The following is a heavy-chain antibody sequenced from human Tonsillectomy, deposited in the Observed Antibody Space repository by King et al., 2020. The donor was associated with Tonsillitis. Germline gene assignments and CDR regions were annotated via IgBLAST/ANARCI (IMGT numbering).Heavy chain of an antibody. Sequence: HVQLVQSGGGVVLPGRSLRLSCAASGFTFSSYGMHWVRQAPGKGLEWVAVISYNGSNKYYADSVKGRFTISRDNSKNTLYLQMNSLRAEDTAVYYCAKERRSYYLFDYWGQGTLVTVSS. J-gene: IGHJ4*02. D-gene: IGHD1-26*01. CDR3: AKERRSYYLFDY. CDR2: ISYNGSNK. CDR1: GFTFSSYG. V-gene: IGHV3-30*18.